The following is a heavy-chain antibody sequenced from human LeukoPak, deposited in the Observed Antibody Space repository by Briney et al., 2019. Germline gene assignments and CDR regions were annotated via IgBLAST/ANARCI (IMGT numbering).Heavy chain of an antibody. J-gene: IGHJ4*02. CDR1: GFTFSSYS. D-gene: IGHD3-22*01. V-gene: IGHV3-21*04. Sequence: GGSLRLSCAASGFTFSSYSMNWVRQAPGKGLEWVSSISSSSSYIYYADSVKGRFTISRDNAKNSLYLQMNSLRDEDTAVYYCAKHRFESGGYHSTDWGQGTLVTVSS. CDR3: AKHRFESGGYHSTD. CDR2: ISSSSSYI.